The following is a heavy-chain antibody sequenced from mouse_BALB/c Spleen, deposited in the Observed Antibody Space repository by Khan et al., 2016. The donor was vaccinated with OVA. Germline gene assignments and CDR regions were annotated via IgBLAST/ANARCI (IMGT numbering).Heavy chain of an antibody. Sequence: QVRLQQSGTELARPGASVNLSCKASGYTFTDFYINWVKQRSGQGLEWIGEISPGSGDTYYNEKFKGKATLTADKPSSTAYMQFSSLTSEASAVYFCARRNYFGYTFAYWGQGTLVTVSA. J-gene: IGHJ3*01. D-gene: IGHD1-2*01. V-gene: IGHV1-77*01. CDR1: GYTFTDFY. CDR2: ISPGSGDT. CDR3: ARRNYFGYTFAY.